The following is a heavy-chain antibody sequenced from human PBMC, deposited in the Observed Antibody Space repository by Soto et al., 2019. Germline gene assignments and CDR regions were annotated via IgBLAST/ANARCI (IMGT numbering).Heavy chain of an antibody. J-gene: IGHJ4*02. Sequence: HPGGSLRLSCTASGFSFGEFSFNWFRQAPGKGLEWVASIRSKVFSATAEYAPSVKDRFKVSRDDSQSIAYLHMASLETEDTAIYFCTRDWNYYYETTAPSRYWGPGAMLTVYS. CDR2: IRSKVFSATA. V-gene: IGHV3-49*03. D-gene: IGHD3-22*01. CDR3: TRDWNYYYETTAPSRY. CDR1: GFSFGEFS.